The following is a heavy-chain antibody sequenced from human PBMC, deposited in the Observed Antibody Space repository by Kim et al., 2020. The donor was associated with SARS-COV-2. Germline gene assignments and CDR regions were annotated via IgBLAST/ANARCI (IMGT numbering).Heavy chain of an antibody. CDR3: ARGLLHDWGRRSVQPRDV. CDR1: GGSFSGYY. Sequence: SETLSLTCAVYGGSFSGYYWSWIRQPPGKGLEWIGEINHSGSTNYNPSLKSRVTISVDTSKNQFSLKLSSVTAADTAVYYCARGLLHDWGRRSVQPRDVWGQGTTVTVSS. CDR2: INHSGST. V-gene: IGHV4-34*01. D-gene: IGHD3-16*01. J-gene: IGHJ6*02.